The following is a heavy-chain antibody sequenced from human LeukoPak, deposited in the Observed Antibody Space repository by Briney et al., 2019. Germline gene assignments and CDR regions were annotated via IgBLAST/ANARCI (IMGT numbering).Heavy chain of an antibody. CDR1: GFTFSSYS. V-gene: IGHV3-21*01. D-gene: IGHD3-10*01. Sequence: GGSLRLSCAASGFTFSSYSMNWVRQAPGKGLEWVSSITSSSSYIYYADSVKGRFTISRDNAKNSLYLQMNSLRAEDTAVYYCARDLLWFGELSRPYYFDYWGQGTLVTVSS. J-gene: IGHJ4*02. CDR2: ITSSSSYI. CDR3: ARDLLWFGELSRPYYFDY.